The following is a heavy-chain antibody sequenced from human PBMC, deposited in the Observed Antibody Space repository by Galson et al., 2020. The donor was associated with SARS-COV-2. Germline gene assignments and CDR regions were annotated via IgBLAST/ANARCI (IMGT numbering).Heavy chain of an antibody. CDR1: GYTFTSYY. V-gene: IGHV1-46*01. CDR2: INPRDDIT. CDR3: AREWGDTSSSVCDY. Sequence: ASVKVSCKASGYTFTSYYLHWVRQAPGQGLEWVGIINPRDDITAYAQKFQGRVTMTRDTSTSTVSMELSSLRPEDTAVYYCAREWGDTSSSVCDYWGRGTLVTVSS. D-gene: IGHD2-21*01. J-gene: IGHJ4*01.